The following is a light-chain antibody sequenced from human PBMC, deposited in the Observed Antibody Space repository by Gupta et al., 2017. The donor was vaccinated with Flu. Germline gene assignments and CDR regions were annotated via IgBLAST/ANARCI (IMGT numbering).Light chain of an antibody. CDR1: QSLLHSNGYNY. V-gene: IGKV2-28*01. CDR3: MQALQTLWT. Sequence: DMVMTQSPLSLPVTHGEPASISCRSSQSLLHSNGYNYLDWYLQKPGQSPQLLIYLGSNRASGVPDRFSGSGSGTDFTLKISRVEAEDVGVYYCMQALQTLWTFGQGTKVEIK. CDR2: LGS. J-gene: IGKJ1*01.